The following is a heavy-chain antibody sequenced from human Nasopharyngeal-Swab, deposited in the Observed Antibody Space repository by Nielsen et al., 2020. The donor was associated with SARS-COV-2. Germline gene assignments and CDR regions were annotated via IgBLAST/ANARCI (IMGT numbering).Heavy chain of an antibody. CDR2: INHSGST. CDR3: ARGVPHGYYYMDV. J-gene: IGHJ6*03. Sequence: GSLRLSCAVYGGSFSGYYWSWIRQPPGKGLEWIGEINHSGSTNYNPSLKSRVTISVDTSKNRFSLKLSSVTAADTAVYYCARGVPHGYYYMDVWGKGTTVTVSS. D-gene: IGHD6-6*01. V-gene: IGHV4-34*01. CDR1: GGSFSGYY.